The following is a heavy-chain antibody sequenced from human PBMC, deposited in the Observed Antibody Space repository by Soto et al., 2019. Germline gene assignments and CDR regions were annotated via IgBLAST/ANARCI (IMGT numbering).Heavy chain of an antibody. J-gene: IGHJ4*02. D-gene: IGHD7-27*01. CDR1: GVSVSGNSAA. CDR2: TYYRSKWYN. CDR3: ARDFSWAFDY. V-gene: IGHV6-1*01. Sequence: PSQTLSLTCAISGVSVSGNSAAWNWIRQSPSRGLEWLGRTYYRSKWYNDYAVSVKSRITINADTSKNQFPLQLNSVAPEDTAVYYCARDFSWAFDYWGQGTLVTVSS.